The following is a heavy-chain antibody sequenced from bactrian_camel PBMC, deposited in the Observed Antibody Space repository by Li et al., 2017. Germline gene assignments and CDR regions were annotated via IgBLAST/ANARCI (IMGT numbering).Heavy chain of an antibody. D-gene: IGHD1*01. CDR1: GDSDRGYC. V-gene: IGHV3S40*01. CDR3: ALRQSLYCAKRRPMRAADFDD. J-gene: IGHJ6*01. CDR2: IDTGTGSA. Sequence: DVQLVESGGGSVQVGGSLRLSCKVSGDSDRGYCMGWFRQASGKEREGIASIDTGTGSAYYVDSVKGRFTISLDNAKITVYLQLNSLKPEDTAMYYCALRQSLYCAKRRPMRAADFDDWGQGTQVTVS.